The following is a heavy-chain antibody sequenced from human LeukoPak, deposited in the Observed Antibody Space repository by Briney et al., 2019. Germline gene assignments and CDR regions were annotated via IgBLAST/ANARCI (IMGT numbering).Heavy chain of an antibody. CDR3: ARVRYYYDNPNY. CDR1: GYTFTSYG. V-gene: IGHV1-18*01. D-gene: IGHD3-22*01. J-gene: IGHJ4*02. CDR2: ISAYNGST. Sequence: ASVKVSCKASGYTFTSYGIGWVRQAPGQGLEWMGWISAYNGSTNYAQKLQGRVTMTTDTSTSTAYMELRSLRSDDTAVYYCARVRYYYDNPNYWGQGTLVTVSS.